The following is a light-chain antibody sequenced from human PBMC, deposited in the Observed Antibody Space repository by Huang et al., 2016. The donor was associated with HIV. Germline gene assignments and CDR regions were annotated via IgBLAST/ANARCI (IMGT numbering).Light chain of an antibody. CDR1: QSVLKTSNNKNC. J-gene: IGKJ1*01. V-gene: IGKV4-1*01. CDR3: HQYYDTPQT. Sequence: DIVVTQSPDSLALSLGGRAAIHCTASQSVLKTSNNKNCLSWYQLKPGQPPKLLIYWASTRESGVPDRFSGSGSGTNFTLTIASLQAEDVAVYYCHQYYDTPQTFGQGTKVEVK. CDR2: WAS.